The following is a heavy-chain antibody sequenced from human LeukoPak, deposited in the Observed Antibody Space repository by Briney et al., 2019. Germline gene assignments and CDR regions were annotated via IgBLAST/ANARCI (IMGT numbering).Heavy chain of an antibody. J-gene: IGHJ4*02. D-gene: IGHD3-10*01. V-gene: IGHV3-30-3*01. CDR1: GFTFSSYA. CDR2: ISYDGSNK. CDR3: AREPRAYYGSGSYGFDY. Sequence: AGGSLRLSCAASGFTFSSYAMHWVRQAPGKGLEWVAVISYDGSNKYYADSVKGRFTISRDNSKNTLYLQMNSLRAEDTAVYYCAREPRAYYGSGSYGFDYWGQGTLVTVSS.